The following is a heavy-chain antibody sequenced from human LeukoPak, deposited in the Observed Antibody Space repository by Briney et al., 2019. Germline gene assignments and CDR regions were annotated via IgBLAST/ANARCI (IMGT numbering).Heavy chain of an antibody. CDR1: GFTFSSFS. V-gene: IGHV3-21*01. Sequence: RTGGSLRLSCAASGFTFSSFSMNWVRQAPGKGLEWVSSISSSSSYIYYADSVKGRFTISRDNAKNSLYLQMNSLRAEDTAVYYCARERITMVRGEIGGVWGKGTTVTVSS. CDR3: ARERITMVRGEIGGV. J-gene: IGHJ6*04. CDR2: ISSSSSYI. D-gene: IGHD3-10*01.